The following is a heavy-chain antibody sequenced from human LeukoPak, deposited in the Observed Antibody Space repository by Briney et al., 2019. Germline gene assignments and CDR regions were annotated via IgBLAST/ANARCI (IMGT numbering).Heavy chain of an antibody. Sequence: GGSLRLSCAASGFMFSSYAMHWVRQAPGKGLEWVAVTSYDETNKYYTDSVKGRFTISRDNSKSTLSLQMNSLRAEDTAIYYCATYRQVLLPFESWGQGTLVTVSS. V-gene: IGHV3-30*04. J-gene: IGHJ4*02. CDR3: ATYRQVLLPFES. D-gene: IGHD2-8*02. CDR1: GFMFSSYA. CDR2: TSYDETNK.